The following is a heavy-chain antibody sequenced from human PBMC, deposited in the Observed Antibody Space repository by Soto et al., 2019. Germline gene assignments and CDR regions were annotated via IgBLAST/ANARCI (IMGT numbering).Heavy chain of an antibody. CDR2: ISAYNSNT. V-gene: IGHV1-18*01. D-gene: IGHD3-16*01. CDR1: GYTFTSYG. Sequence: ASVKVSCKASGYTFTSYGISWARQAPGQGLEWMGWISAYNSNTNYAQKLQGRATMTTDTSTSTAYMELRSLRSDATTVYSCARDCSRPPCGEGFDYWGQGTLVTDSP. CDR3: ARDCSRPPCGEGFDY. J-gene: IGHJ4*02.